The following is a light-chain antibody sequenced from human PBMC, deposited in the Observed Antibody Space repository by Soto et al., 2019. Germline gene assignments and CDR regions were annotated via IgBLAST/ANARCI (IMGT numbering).Light chain of an antibody. Sequence: DIQMTQSPSSLSASVGDRVNITCRASQSISSYLNWYQQKPGKAPKLLIYAASRLQSGVPSRFSGTGSGTDFTLTISSLQPEDFATYYCQQSFSTPFTFGPGNKLEIK. CDR1: QSISSY. CDR3: QQSFSTPFT. J-gene: IGKJ3*01. V-gene: IGKV1-39*01. CDR2: AAS.